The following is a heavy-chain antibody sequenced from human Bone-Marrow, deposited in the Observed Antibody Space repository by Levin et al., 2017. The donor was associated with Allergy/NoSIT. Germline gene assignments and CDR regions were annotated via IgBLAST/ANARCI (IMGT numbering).Heavy chain of an antibody. J-gene: IGHJ6*02. CDR2: INHSGGP. Sequence: MSSETLSLNCVVDGGSLKGYQWTWIRQTPGQGLEFIGEINHSGGPNYNPSLQRRVTMSIDTSKNQISLNLTSVTAADTAVYFCARGRFLQWSLEFFGLDVWGQGT. CDR1: GGSLKGYQ. CDR3: ARGRFLQWSLEFFGLDV. D-gene: IGHD3-3*01. V-gene: IGHV4-34*01.